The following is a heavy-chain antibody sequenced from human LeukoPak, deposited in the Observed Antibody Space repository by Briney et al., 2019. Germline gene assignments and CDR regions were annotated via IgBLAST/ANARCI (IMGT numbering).Heavy chain of an antibody. CDR1: GGSISSYY. V-gene: IGHV4-59*01. J-gene: IGHJ6*03. Sequence: SETLSLTCTVSGGSISSYYWSWIRQPPGKGLEWIGYIYYSGSTNYNPSLKSRVTISVDTSKNQFSLKLSSVTAADTAVYYCARAELLWFGEYSYYYYYMDVWGKGTTVTVSS. D-gene: IGHD3-10*01. CDR3: ARAELLWFGEYSYYYYYMDV. CDR2: IYYSGST.